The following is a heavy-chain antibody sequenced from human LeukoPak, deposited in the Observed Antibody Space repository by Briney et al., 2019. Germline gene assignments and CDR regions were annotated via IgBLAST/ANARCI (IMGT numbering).Heavy chain of an antibody. V-gene: IGHV1-2*02. CDR2: INPNSGGT. CDR3: ARDGYSSGWPGGY. CDR1: GYTFTGYY. Sequence: ASVKVSCKASGYTFTGYYMHWVRQAPGQGLEWMGWINPNSGGTNYAQKFQGRVTMTRDTSISTACMELSRLRSDDTAVYYCARDGYSSGWPGGYWGQGTLVTVSS. D-gene: IGHD6-19*01. J-gene: IGHJ4*02.